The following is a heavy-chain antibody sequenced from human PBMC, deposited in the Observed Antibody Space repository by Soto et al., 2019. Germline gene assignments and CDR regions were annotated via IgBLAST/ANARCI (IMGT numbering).Heavy chain of an antibody. Sequence: QVQLVESGGGVVQPGRSLRLSCAASGFTFSNYGMHWVRQAPGKGLEWVALISYDGSDKYYADSVKGRFTISRDNSKNTLYLQMNSLRAEDTAVYYCAKDRTAFCSGGSCYDYFDYWGQGILVTVSS. CDR2: ISYDGSDK. CDR1: GFTFSNYG. J-gene: IGHJ4*02. V-gene: IGHV3-30*18. CDR3: AKDRTAFCSGGSCYDYFDY. D-gene: IGHD2-15*01.